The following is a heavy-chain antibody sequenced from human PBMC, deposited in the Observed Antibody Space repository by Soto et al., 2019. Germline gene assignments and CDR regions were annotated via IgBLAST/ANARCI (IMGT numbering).Heavy chain of an antibody. D-gene: IGHD2-2*01. V-gene: IGHV5-51*01. Sequence: GESLKISCKGSGYSFTSYWIGWVRQMPGKGLEWMGIIYPGDSDTRYSPSFQGQVTISADKSISTAYLQWGSLKASDTAMYYCARTDIVVVPAHYYYYMDVWGKGTTVTVSS. CDR2: IYPGDSDT. CDR3: ARTDIVVVPAHYYYYMDV. J-gene: IGHJ6*03. CDR1: GYSFTSYW.